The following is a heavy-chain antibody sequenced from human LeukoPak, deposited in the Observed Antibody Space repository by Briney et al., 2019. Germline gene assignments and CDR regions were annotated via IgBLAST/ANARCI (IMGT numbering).Heavy chain of an antibody. CDR3: AGCAGNSCYFDY. CDR2: IKQDGSAK. Sequence: PGGSLRLSCAASGFSFISHWMSWVRQAPGKGLEWVANIKQDGSAKNYVDSVKGRFTISRDNAKNSLYLQLNSLRAEDTAVYYCAGCAGNSCYFDYWGQGTLVIVSS. CDR1: GFSFISHW. V-gene: IGHV3-7*01. J-gene: IGHJ4*02. D-gene: IGHD1-1*01.